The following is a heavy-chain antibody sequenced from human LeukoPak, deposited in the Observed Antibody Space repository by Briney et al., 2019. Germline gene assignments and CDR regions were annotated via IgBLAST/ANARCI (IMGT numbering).Heavy chain of an antibody. Sequence: PGGSLRLSCAASGFTFSSYWMHWVRQAPGKGLVWVSRINSDGSSTSYADSVKGRFTISRDYSKNTLYLQMNSLRAEDTAVYYCAKDGVNWNEVSIGGFDIWGQGTVVIVSS. CDR2: INSDGSST. CDR3: AKDGVNWNEVSIGGFDI. D-gene: IGHD1-20*01. V-gene: IGHV3-74*01. CDR1: GFTFSSYW. J-gene: IGHJ3*02.